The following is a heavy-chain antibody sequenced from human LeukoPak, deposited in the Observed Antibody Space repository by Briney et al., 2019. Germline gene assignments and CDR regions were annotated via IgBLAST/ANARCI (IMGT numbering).Heavy chain of an antibody. J-gene: IGHJ6*02. CDR2: ISAGGYDT. Sequence: PGGSLRLSCAASGFTFSSYAMHWVRQAPGKGLEWVSGISAGGYDTYYPDSVRGRFTISRDNSKNTLYLQMNSLRADDTAVYYCALARGYYYYYGMDIWGQGTMVTVSS. CDR3: ALARGYYYYYGMDI. CDR1: GFTFSSYA. D-gene: IGHD3-3*02. V-gene: IGHV3-23*01.